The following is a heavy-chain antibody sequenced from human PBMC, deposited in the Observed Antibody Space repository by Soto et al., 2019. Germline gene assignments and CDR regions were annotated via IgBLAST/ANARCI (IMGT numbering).Heavy chain of an antibody. Sequence: SVKVSFKASGGTFSSYAISWLRQAPGQGLEWMGGIIPIFGTANYAQKFQGRVTITADKSTSTAYMELSSLRSEDTAVYYCARLPIFGVVSYRGGDYYYGMDVWGQGTTVTVSS. D-gene: IGHD3-3*01. CDR2: IIPIFGTA. J-gene: IGHJ6*02. V-gene: IGHV1-69*06. CDR3: ARLPIFGVVSYRGGDYYYGMDV. CDR1: GGTFSSYA.